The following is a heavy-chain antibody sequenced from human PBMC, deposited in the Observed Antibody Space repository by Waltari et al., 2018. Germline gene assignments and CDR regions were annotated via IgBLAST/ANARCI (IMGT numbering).Heavy chain of an antibody. CDR1: GASMSENYW. J-gene: IGHJ4*02. V-gene: IGHV4-4*02. CDR2: IHRSGRT. D-gene: IGHD2-15*01. CDR3: ARDRGRGLYFDS. Sequence: QLQLQQSGPGLVKPSESLSLPCGVSGASMSENYWWSWVRQSPEKGLEWIGQIHRSGRTYYNPSLESRVSVSMDTSNNKFFLKLSSAIAADTAVYYCARDRGRGLYFDSWGQGTLVTVSP.